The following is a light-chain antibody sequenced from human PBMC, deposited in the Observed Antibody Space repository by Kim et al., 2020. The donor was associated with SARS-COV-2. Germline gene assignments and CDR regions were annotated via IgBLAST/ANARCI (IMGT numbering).Light chain of an antibody. J-gene: IGKJ4*01. Sequence: LSPGEIATLSCRASQSVRSYLGWYRQKPGQAPRLLIYDTSNRAPGIPARFSGSGSGTDFTLTISSLEPEDFAIYYCQQRSDWPLTFGGGTKVDIK. CDR1: QSVRSY. V-gene: IGKV3-11*01. CDR3: QQRSDWPLT. CDR2: DTS.